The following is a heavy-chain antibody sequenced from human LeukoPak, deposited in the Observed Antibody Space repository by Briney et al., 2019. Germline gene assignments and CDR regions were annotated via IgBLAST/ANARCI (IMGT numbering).Heavy chain of an antibody. J-gene: IGHJ4*02. CDR3: ARGFRGWHAEGSDY. Sequence: GGSLRLSCAASGFTFRSYAIHWVRQAPGQGLEWVTIISSDGSYKNYADSVKGRFTISRDNSKNTLYLQMNSLRAEDTAVYYCARGFRGWHAEGSDYWGQGTLVTVSS. V-gene: IGHV3-30*04. CDR2: ISSDGSYK. D-gene: IGHD3-22*01. CDR1: GFTFRSYA.